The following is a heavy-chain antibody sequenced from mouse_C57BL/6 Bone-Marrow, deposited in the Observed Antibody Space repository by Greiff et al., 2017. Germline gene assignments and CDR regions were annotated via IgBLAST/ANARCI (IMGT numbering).Heavy chain of an antibody. CDR3: ARDYYGSSSHWYFDV. V-gene: IGHV2-9-1*01. D-gene: IGHD1-1*01. J-gene: IGHJ1*03. Sequence: QVQLQQSGPGLVAPSQSLSITCTVSGFSLTSYAISWVRQPPGKGLAWLGVIWTGGGTNYNSALKSRLSISKDNSKSQVFLKMNSLQTDDTARYYCARDYYGSSSHWYFDVWGTGTTVTVSS. CDR2: IWTGGGT. CDR1: GFSLTSYA.